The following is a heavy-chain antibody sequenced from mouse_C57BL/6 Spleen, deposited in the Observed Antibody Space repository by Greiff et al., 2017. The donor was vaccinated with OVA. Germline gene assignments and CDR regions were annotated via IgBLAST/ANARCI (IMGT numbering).Heavy chain of an antibody. J-gene: IGHJ4*01. CDR2: ISSGSSTI. Sequence: EVNVVESGGGLVKPGGSLKLSCAASGFTFSDYGMHWVRQAPEKGLEWVAYISSGSSTIYYADTVKGRFTISRDNAKNTLFLQMTSLRSEDTAMYYCARLGGVYYAMDYWGQGTSVTVSS. D-gene: IGHD1-1*02. CDR3: ARLGGVYYAMDY. CDR1: GFTFSDYG. V-gene: IGHV5-17*01.